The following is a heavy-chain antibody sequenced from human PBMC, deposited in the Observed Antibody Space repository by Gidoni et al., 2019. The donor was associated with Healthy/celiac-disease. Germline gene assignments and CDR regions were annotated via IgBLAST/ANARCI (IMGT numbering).Heavy chain of an antibody. D-gene: IGHD6-13*01. CDR3: AKDLLAAAGSPFDY. CDR1: GFTFSSYG. V-gene: IGHV3-30*18. CDR2: ISYDGSNK. Sequence: QVPLVESGGGVVQPGRSLRLSCAASGFTFSSYGMHWVRQAPGKGMEWVAVISYDGSNKYYADSVKGRFTISRDNSKNTLYLQMNSLRAEDTAVYYCAKDLLAAAGSPFDYWGQGTLVTVSS. J-gene: IGHJ4*02.